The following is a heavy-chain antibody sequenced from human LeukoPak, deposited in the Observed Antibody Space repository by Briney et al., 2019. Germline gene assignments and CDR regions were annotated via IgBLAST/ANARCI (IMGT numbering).Heavy chain of an antibody. J-gene: IGHJ5*02. Sequence: GGSLRLSCAASGFTFTMFSMNWLRQAPGKGLEWTAFIRGRSDTTYYADSVQGRFTISRDNAEDSVYLRMNSLRAEDTGVYYCAKSPITIGWFDPWGQGTLVTVSS. CDR2: IRGRSDTT. D-gene: IGHD3-3*01. V-gene: IGHV3-48*01. CDR1: GFTFTMFS. CDR3: AKSPITIGWFDP.